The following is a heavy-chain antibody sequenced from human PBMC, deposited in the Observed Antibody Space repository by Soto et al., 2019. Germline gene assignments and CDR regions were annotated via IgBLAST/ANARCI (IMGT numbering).Heavy chain of an antibody. V-gene: IGHV1-2*02. Sequence: ASVKVSCKASGYTFTDYYIHWVRQAPGQGLESMGWTNSDSGATLYAQKFQGRVTMTRDTSISTAYMELTRLRSDETAIYYCARDHVGEVSSFDVWGQGTMVTVSS. J-gene: IGHJ3*01. CDR1: GYTFTDYY. CDR2: TNSDSGAT. D-gene: IGHD1-26*01. CDR3: ARDHVGEVSSFDV.